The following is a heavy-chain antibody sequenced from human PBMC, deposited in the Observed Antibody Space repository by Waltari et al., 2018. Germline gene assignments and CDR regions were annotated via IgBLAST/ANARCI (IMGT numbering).Heavy chain of an antibody. D-gene: IGHD6-13*01. CDR3: AREIAVTGQYYFDY. J-gene: IGHJ4*02. CDR2: INRDGSTT. Sequence: EVQLVESGEDSVQPGGSLRLSCAVSGFTFIPYWMHWVGKAPGKGMVWVPRINRDGSTTAYADSGKDRFTISRDNAKNTLYLQMNSLRSEDTAVYYCAREIAVTGQYYFDYWGQGTLVTVSS. CDR1: GFTFIPYW. V-gene: IGHV3-74*01.